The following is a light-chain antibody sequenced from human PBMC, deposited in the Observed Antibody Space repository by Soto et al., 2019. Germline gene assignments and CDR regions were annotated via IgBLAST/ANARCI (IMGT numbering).Light chain of an antibody. CDR2: DVT. CDR1: SSDVGGYNL. CDR3: SSYTSSTTLVV. J-gene: IGLJ2*01. V-gene: IGLV2-14*03. Sequence: QSALTQPASVSGSPGQSFTISCTGTSSDVGGYNLVSWYQHHPGKAPKLMIYDVTRRPSGVSDRFSGSKSGNTASLTISGLQAEDEADYHCSSYTSSTTLVVFGGGTKLTVL.